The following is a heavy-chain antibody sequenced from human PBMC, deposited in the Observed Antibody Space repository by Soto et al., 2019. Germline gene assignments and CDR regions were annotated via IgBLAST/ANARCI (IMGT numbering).Heavy chain of an antibody. CDR1: GGSISGYY. D-gene: IGHD4-4*01. J-gene: IGHJ4*02. Sequence: SETLSLSCAVSGGSISGYYWSWIRQPPGKGLEWIGYIYYSGSINYNPSLKSRVTISLDTSKNQFSLKLTSVTAADTAVYYCARGLTTVLHFDYWGQGTLVTVS. CDR2: IYYSGSI. CDR3: ARGLTTVLHFDY. V-gene: IGHV4-59*01.